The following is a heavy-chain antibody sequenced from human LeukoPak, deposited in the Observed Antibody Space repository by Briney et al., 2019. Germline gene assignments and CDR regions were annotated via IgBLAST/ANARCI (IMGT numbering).Heavy chain of an antibody. Sequence: ASVKVSCKASGYAFTNYGISSVRQAPGQGLEWMGWISAYNGDTNYAQKLQGRVTMTTDTSTSTAYMELRSLRSDDTAVYYCAVRNRSSWSPFDFWGQGTLVTVSS. CDR3: AVRNRSSWSPFDF. CDR1: GYAFTNYG. D-gene: IGHD6-13*01. CDR2: ISAYNGDT. J-gene: IGHJ4*02. V-gene: IGHV1-18*01.